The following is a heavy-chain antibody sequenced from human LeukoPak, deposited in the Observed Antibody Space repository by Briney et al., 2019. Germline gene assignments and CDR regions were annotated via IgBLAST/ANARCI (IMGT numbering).Heavy chain of an antibody. D-gene: IGHD2-15*01. CDR1: GYTFTSYY. V-gene: IGHV1-46*01. Sequence: ASVKVSCKASGYTFTSYYMHWVRQAPGQGLEWVGIINPSGGSTSYAQKFQGRVTMTRDTSTSTVYMELSSLRSEDTAVYYCARGGYCSGGSCYLKGATYDYWGQGTLVTVSS. J-gene: IGHJ4*02. CDR3: ARGGYCSGGSCYLKGATYDY. CDR2: INPSGGST.